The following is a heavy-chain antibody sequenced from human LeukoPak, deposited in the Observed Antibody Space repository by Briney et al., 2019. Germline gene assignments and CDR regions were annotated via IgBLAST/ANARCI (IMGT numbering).Heavy chain of an antibody. J-gene: IGHJ6*02. CDR2: ISYDGSNQ. CDR3: GKASASLFGMEV. D-gene: IGHD4/OR15-4a*01. Sequence: GRSLTLSCAASGFTFSTYGMQWVRQAPGKGLEWVALISYDGSNQYYADHVKGGFTNARDNSKNEVSLQMNGLRTEESAVYYCGKASASLFGMEVWVRGTTATVS. V-gene: IGHV3-30*18. CDR1: GFTFSTYG.